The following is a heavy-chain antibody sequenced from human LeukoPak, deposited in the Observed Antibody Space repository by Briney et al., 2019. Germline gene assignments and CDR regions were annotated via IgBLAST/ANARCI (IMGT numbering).Heavy chain of an antibody. V-gene: IGHV3-74*01. Sequence: PGGSLRLSCAASGFTFSTYWMHWVRQARGEGLVWVSRINSDGSSTNYADSVEGRFTISRDNAKNTLYLQMNRLRVEDTALYYCTTLEGSGWPDYWGQGTLVTVSS. J-gene: IGHJ4*02. CDR3: TTLEGSGWPDY. D-gene: IGHD6-19*01. CDR2: INSDGSST. CDR1: GFTFSTYW.